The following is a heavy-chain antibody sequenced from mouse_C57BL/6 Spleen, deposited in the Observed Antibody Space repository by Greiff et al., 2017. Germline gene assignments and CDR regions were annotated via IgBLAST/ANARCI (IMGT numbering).Heavy chain of an antibody. Sequence: QVQLQQSGAELVKPGASVKISCKASGYAFSSSWMNWVKQRPGKGLEWIGQIYPGDGDTNYNGKFKGKATLTADKSSSTAYMQLSSLTSEDSAVYFCARGMGYFDYWGQGTTLTVSS. D-gene: IGHD2-3*01. V-gene: IGHV1-80*01. CDR3: ARGMGYFDY. CDR1: GYAFSSSW. J-gene: IGHJ2*01. CDR2: IYPGDGDT.